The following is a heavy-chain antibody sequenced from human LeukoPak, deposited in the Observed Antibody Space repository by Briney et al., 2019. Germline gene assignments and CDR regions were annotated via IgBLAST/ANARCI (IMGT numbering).Heavy chain of an antibody. CDR3: VRAYRDSSGWLDY. D-gene: IGHD6-19*01. J-gene: IGHJ4*02. V-gene: IGHV3-7*01. CDR1: GFTFNNYW. Sequence: GGSLRLSCAASGFTFNNYWMSWVRQAPGKGPEWVANIKQDGSEKYYVDSVKGRFTISRDNAKNSLYLQMNTLRAEDTAVYYCVRAYRDSSGWLDYWGQGTLSPSPQ. CDR2: IKQDGSEK.